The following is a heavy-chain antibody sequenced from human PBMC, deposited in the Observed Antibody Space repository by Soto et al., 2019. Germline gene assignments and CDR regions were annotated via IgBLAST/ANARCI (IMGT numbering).Heavy chain of an antibody. Sequence: QVQLVQSGAEVKKPGSSVKVSCKASGGTFSSYTISWVRQAPGQGLEWMGRIIPILGIANYAQKFQGRVTITADKSTSTDYMELSSLRSEDTAVYYCAYRNLYSSIEYWGQGTLVTVSS. V-gene: IGHV1-69*02. CDR3: AYRNLYSSIEY. D-gene: IGHD6-13*01. J-gene: IGHJ4*02. CDR1: GGTFSSYT. CDR2: IIPILGIA.